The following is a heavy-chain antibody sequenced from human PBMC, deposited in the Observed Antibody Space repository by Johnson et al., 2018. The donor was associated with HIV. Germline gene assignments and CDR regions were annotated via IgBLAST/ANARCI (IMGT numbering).Heavy chain of an antibody. J-gene: IGHJ3*02. CDR3: ARNLQASFYYFWRDCNAFDI. Sequence: QVQLVESGGDLVQPGRSLRLSCAASGFTFSSYAMHWVRQAPGKGLEWVAVISYDGSNKYYADSVKGRFTISRDNSKNTLYLQMNSLRAEETAVYYCARNLQASFYYFWRDCNAFDIWGQGIMVTVSS. V-gene: IGHV3-30*03. CDR1: GFTFSSYA. D-gene: IGHD3-3*01. CDR2: ISYDGSNK.